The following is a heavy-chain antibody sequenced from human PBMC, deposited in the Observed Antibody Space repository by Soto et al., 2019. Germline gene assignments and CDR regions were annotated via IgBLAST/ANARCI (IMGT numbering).Heavy chain of an antibody. D-gene: IGHD6-6*01. J-gene: IGHJ4*02. Sequence: EVKLLQSGGSVVQPGGSLSLSCGASGLMFNNYAMNCVRQAPGKGLEWISAISGGGGSTNYADSVWGRFITSRDNFKNMLYLQMNSLRVEDTAVYYCVKRFSSISDRGDKEMDFCGQGTQVTVSS. CDR2: ISGGGGST. V-gene: IGHV3-23*01. CDR3: VKRFSSISDRGDKEMDF. CDR1: GLMFNNYA.